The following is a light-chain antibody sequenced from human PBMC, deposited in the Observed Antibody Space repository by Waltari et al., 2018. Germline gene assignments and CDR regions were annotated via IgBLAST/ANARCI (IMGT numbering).Light chain of an antibody. Sequence: DIVMTQSPDSLAVSLGERATINCKSSQSVLYSSNNENYLAWYQQKPGQPPNLLLYWASARTSGVPDRSSGGGSGTDFTLTISSLQAEDVAVYYCQQYYSTPPTFGQGTKVEIK. CDR3: QQYYSTPPT. CDR2: WAS. J-gene: IGKJ1*01. CDR1: QSVLYSSNNENY. V-gene: IGKV4-1*01.